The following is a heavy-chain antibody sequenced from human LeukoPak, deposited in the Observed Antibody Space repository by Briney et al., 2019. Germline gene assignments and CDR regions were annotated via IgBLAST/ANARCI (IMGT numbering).Heavy chain of an antibody. CDR1: GGSISSGGYY. J-gene: IGHJ4*02. CDR2: IYYSGTT. CDR3: ARGSTGDKSNN. V-gene: IGHV4-31*03. Sequence: SQTLSLTCTVSGGSISSGGYYWSWIRQLPGKGLEWIGYIYYSGTTSYNPSLKSRLTISLDTSENQFSLKLSSVTAADTAVYYCARGSTGDKSNNWGQGTLVTVSS. D-gene: IGHD7-27*01.